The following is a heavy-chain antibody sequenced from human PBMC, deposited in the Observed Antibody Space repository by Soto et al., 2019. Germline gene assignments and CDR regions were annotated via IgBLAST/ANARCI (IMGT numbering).Heavy chain of an antibody. CDR3: ARELLWFGELLYGLGY. CDR2: MNPNSGNT. CDR1: GYTFTSYD. J-gene: IGHJ4*02. Sequence: ASVKVSCKASGYTFTSYDINWVRQATGQGLEWMGWMNPNSGNTGYAQKFQGRVTMTRNTSISTAYMELSSLRSEDTAVYYCARELLWFGELLYGLGYWGQGTLVTVSS. D-gene: IGHD3-10*01. V-gene: IGHV1-8*01.